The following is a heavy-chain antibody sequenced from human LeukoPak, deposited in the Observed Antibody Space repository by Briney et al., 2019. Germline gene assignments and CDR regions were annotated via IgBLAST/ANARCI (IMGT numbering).Heavy chain of an antibody. Sequence: PSETLSLTCTVSGGSISSYYWSWIRQPPGKGLEWIGYIYYSGSTNYNPSLKSRVTISVDTSKNQFSLKLSSVTAADTAVYYCARDPFPPYGDYGGDPFDIWGQDTMVTVSS. CDR2: IYYSGST. J-gene: IGHJ3*02. CDR1: GGSISSYY. V-gene: IGHV4-59*01. D-gene: IGHD4-17*01. CDR3: ARDPFPPYGDYGGDPFDI.